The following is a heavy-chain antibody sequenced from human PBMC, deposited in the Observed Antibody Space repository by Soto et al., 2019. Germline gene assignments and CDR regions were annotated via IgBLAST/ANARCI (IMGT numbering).Heavy chain of an antibody. Sequence: DVQLVESGGGLVQPVGSLRLSCAASGFTFSGYEMNWFRPAPEKGLEWISYISGSVTTLYYADSVKCRVTISSDNAQKSLYLQLNRLRAEDTAVYYCAREVTVFGVIITTPMDVWDQETTVTVSS. V-gene: IGHV3-48*03. CDR3: AREVTVFGVIITTPMDV. D-gene: IGHD3-3*01. CDR2: ISGSVTTL. J-gene: IGHJ6*02. CDR1: GFTFSGYE.